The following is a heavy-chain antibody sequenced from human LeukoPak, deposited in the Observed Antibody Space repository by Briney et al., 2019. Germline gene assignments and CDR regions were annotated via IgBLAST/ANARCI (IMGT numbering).Heavy chain of an antibody. CDR2: IYYSGST. D-gene: IGHD6-13*01. CDR1: GGSISSYY. Sequence: SETLSLTCTVSGGSISSYYWSWIRQPPGKGLEWIGYIYYSGSTNYNPSLKSRVTISVDTSKSQFSLKLSSVTAADTAVYYCARYSSSTTPKFDYWGQGTLVTVSS. J-gene: IGHJ4*02. V-gene: IGHV4-59*01. CDR3: ARYSSSTTPKFDY.